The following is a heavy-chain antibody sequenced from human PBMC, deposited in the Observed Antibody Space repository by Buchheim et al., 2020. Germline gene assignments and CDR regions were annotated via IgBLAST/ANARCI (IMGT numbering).Heavy chain of an antibody. Sequence: QVQLVQSGAEVKKPGASVKVSCKASGYTFTSYYMHWVRQAPGQGLEWMGIINPSGGSTSYAQKFQGRVTMTRDTSTSTVYMGLSRLRSEDTAVYYCAREPNKEMATIREAPFDYWGQGTL. CDR3: AREPNKEMATIREAPFDY. CDR1: GYTFTSYY. V-gene: IGHV1-46*03. J-gene: IGHJ4*02. D-gene: IGHD5-24*01. CDR2: INPSGGST.